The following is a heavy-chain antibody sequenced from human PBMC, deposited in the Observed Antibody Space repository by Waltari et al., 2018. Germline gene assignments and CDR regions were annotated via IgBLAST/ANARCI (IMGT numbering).Heavy chain of an antibody. J-gene: IGHJ4*02. Sequence: QVQLQESGPGLVKSSETLSLVCSVSTDSMNTYYWSWIRQSPVTGLEWIGYVYHSGRTNYNPALQSRVTISMDTSKNQFSLRLNAVTAADTGIYYCARDDTVGIIDFWGQGILVSVSS. CDR2: VYHSGRT. V-gene: IGHV4-59*01. CDR3: ARDDTVGIIDF. D-gene: IGHD1-26*01. CDR1: TDSMNTYY.